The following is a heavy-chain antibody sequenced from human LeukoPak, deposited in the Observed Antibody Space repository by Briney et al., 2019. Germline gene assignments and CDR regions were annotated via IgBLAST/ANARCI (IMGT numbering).Heavy chain of an antibody. V-gene: IGHV3-7*01. CDR1: RFTFSSYS. CDR3: ARDSHSCRGCAFDI. CDR2: IKQDGSEE. J-gene: IGHJ3*02. D-gene: IGHD1-26*01. Sequence: SGGSLRLSCAASRFTFSSYSMNWVRQAPGKGLEWVANIKQDGSEEYYVDSVKGRFTISRDNAKNSLYLQMSSLRAEDTALYYCARDSHSCRGCAFDIWGQGTMVSVSS.